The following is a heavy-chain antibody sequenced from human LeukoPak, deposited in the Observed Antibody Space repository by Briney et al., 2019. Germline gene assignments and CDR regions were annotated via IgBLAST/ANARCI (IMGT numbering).Heavy chain of an antibody. CDR3: ARIPLFVLGHYNYYYMDR. D-gene: IGHD2-15*01. CDR1: GFTFSSYS. V-gene: IGHV3-21*01. J-gene: IGHJ6*03. CDR2: SGSSGTFI. Sequence: KPGGSLRLSCVASGFTFSSYSMTWVRQAPGKGLEWISSSGSSGTFIYYTESVQGRFTISRDNAKNSLYLQMIVLKAEDRAMYYCARIPLFVLGHYNYYYMDRWGEGTTVAVSS.